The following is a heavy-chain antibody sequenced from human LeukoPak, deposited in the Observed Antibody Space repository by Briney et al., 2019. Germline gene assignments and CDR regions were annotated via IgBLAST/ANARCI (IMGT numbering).Heavy chain of an antibody. CDR2: ISGSAHDV. Sequence: PGGSLRLSCAASGFTFSDFYMTWIRQAPGKGLELLSYISGSAHDVNYIDSVRGRFTISRDNAKNSLYPHMNSLTVEDTAVYYCSRDPRHNDYWGQGTLVTVSS. V-gene: IGHV3-11*01. J-gene: IGHJ4*02. CDR1: GFTFSDFY. CDR3: SRDPRHNDY.